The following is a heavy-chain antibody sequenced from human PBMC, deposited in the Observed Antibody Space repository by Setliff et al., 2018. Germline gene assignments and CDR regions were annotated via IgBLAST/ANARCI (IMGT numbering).Heavy chain of an antibody. V-gene: IGHV1-8*02. CDR2: MNPNSGNT. CDR3: ARDSRGLVPAAIEGSYYYYGMDV. Sequence: ASVKVSCKASGYTFTNYDINWVRQATGQGLEWMGWMNPNSGNTGYAQKFQGRVTMTRNTSISTAYMELSSLRSEDTAVYYCARDSRGLVPAAIEGSYYYYGMDVWGQGTTVTVSS. D-gene: IGHD2-2*02. J-gene: IGHJ6*02. CDR1: GYTFTNYD.